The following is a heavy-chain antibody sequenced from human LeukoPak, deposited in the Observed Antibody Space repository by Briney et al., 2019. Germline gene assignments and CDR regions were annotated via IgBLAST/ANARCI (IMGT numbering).Heavy chain of an antibody. D-gene: IGHD3-16*02. Sequence: PGGSLRLSCAASGFTFSSYSMNWVRQAPGKGLEWVSSISSSSSYIYYADSVKGRFTISRDNAKNSLYLQMNSLRAEDTAVYYCARNYDYVWGSYRPYYFDYWGQGTLVTVSS. CDR3: ARNYDYVWGSYRPYYFDY. CDR1: GFTFSSYS. J-gene: IGHJ4*02. CDR2: ISSSSSYI. V-gene: IGHV3-21*01.